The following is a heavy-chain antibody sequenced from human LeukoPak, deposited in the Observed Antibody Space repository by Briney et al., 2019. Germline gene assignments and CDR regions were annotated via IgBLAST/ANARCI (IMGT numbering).Heavy chain of an antibody. CDR2: INHSGST. CDR1: GGSFSGYY. Sequence: SETLSPTCAVYGGSFSGYYWSWIRQPPGKGLEWIGEINHSGSTNYNPSLKSRVTISVDTSKNQFSLKLSSVTAADTAVYYCARGLVTYSSGWYAGKVWFDPWGQGTLVTVSS. D-gene: IGHD6-19*01. J-gene: IGHJ5*02. CDR3: ARGLVTYSSGWYAGKVWFDP. V-gene: IGHV4-34*01.